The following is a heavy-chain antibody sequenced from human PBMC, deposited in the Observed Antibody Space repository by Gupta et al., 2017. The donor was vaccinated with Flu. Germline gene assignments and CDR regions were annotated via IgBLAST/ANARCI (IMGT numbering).Heavy chain of an antibody. J-gene: IGHJ3*02. V-gene: IGHV3-23*01. D-gene: IGHD1-1*01. Sequence: EVQLLESGGGLAQPGGSLRISCATSGFTFNNYAMRWVRQAPGKGLEWVSTVSGGGSNSYYADSVKIRFTISGDTSKKTVYLQMNSLRVEDTAIYYCAKGANWAFEIWGQGTMVTVSS. CDR3: AKGANWAFEI. CDR1: GFTFNNYA. CDR2: VSGGGSNS.